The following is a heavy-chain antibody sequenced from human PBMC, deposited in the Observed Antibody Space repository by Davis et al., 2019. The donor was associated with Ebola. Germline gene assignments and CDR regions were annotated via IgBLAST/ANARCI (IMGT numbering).Heavy chain of an antibody. Sequence: PGGSLRLSCAASGFIFSNYYMTWIRQAPGKGLEWVSYIGPSGSVKQYADSVKGRFTISRDNAENSLYLQINSLSAEDTAVYYCATYLQWLANPFDHWGQGTLVTVSS. J-gene: IGHJ4*02. V-gene: IGHV3-11*01. CDR3: ATYLQWLANPFDH. CDR2: IGPSGSVK. CDR1: GFIFSNYY. D-gene: IGHD6-19*01.